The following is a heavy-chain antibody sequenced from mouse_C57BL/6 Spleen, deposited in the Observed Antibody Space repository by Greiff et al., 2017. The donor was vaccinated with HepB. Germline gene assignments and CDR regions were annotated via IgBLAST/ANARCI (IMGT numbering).Heavy chain of an antibody. CDR1: GYTFTDYY. CDR2: IYPGSGNT. Sequence: VQLQQSGAELVRPGASVKLSCKASGYTFTDYYINWVKQRPGQGLEWIARIYPGSGNTYYNEKFKGKATLTAEKSSSTAYMQLSSLTSEDSAVYFCARSGDGYVLFAYWGQGTLVTVSA. D-gene: IGHD2-2*01. V-gene: IGHV1-76*01. CDR3: ARSGDGYVLFAY. J-gene: IGHJ3*01.